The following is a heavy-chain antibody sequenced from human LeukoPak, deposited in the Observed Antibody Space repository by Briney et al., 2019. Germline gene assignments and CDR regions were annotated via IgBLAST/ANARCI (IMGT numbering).Heavy chain of an antibody. CDR3: AREEAVAGLEYFDY. Sequence: GGSLRLSCAASGFTFSSYSMNWVRQAPGKGLEWVSSISSSSSYIYYADSVKGRFTISRDNAKNSLYLQMNSLRAEDTAVYYCAREEAVAGLEYFDYWGQGTLVTVSS. D-gene: IGHD6-19*01. V-gene: IGHV3-21*01. CDR2: ISSSSSYI. CDR1: GFTFSSYS. J-gene: IGHJ4*02.